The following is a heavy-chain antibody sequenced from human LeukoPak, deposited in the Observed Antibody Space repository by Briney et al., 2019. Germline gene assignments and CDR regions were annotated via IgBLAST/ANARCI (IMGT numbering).Heavy chain of an antibody. CDR2: IYYSGST. D-gene: IGHD1-1*01. V-gene: IGHV4-59*02. CDR3: ARGLYNWNDGPLDAFDI. CDR1: GGSVSSYY. J-gene: IGHJ3*02. Sequence: PPETLSLTCTVSGGSVSSYYWSWIRQPPGKGLEWIGYIYYSGSTNYNPSLKSRVTISVDTSKNQFSLKLSSVTAADTAVYYCARGLYNWNDGPLDAFDIWGQGTMVTVSS.